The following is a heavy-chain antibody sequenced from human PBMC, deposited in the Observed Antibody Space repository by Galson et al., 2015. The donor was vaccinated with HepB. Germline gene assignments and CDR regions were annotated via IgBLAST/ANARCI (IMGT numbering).Heavy chain of an antibody. D-gene: IGHD1-1*01. CDR2: NSHRGGI. Sequence: SETLSLTCAVYGGSFSGYYWSWIRQPPGEGLEWIGENSHRGGINYNPSLKSRLTISLDMSKNQFSLQLSSVTAADTAMYYCARGHRYTALDMWGQGTMVSVS. J-gene: IGHJ3*02. V-gene: IGHV4-34*01. CDR3: ARGHRYTALDM. CDR1: GGSFSGYY.